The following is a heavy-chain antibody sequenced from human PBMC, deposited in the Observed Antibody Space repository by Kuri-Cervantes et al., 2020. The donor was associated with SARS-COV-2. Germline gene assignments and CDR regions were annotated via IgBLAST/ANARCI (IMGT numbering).Heavy chain of an antibody. D-gene: IGHD3-3*01. V-gene: IGHV4-61*01. Sequence: SETLSLTCTVSGGSVSDRNSYWTWIRQSPGKGQEWIGYIYHTGSPTYSPSLKSRVTISLDKPKNQFSLRLTSVTAVDTAVYYCARSPYDFWSGSWGWGQGTLVTVSS. CDR3: ARSPYDFWSGSWG. CDR2: IYHTGSP. CDR1: GGSVSDRNSY. J-gene: IGHJ4*02.